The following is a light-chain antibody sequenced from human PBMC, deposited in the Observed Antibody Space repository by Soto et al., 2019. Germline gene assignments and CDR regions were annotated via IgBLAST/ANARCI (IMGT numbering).Light chain of an antibody. J-gene: IGKJ1*01. CDR1: QTISSW. Sequence: DIQMTQSPSTLSGSVGDRVTITCRASQTISSWLAWYQQKPGKAPKLLIYKASTLKSGVPSRVSGSGSGTEFTLTISSLQPDDFATYYCQHYNSYSEAFGQGTNVELK. V-gene: IGKV1-5*03. CDR2: KAS. CDR3: QHYNSYSEA.